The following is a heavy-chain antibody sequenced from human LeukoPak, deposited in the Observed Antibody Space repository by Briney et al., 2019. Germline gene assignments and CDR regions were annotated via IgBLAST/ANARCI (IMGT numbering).Heavy chain of an antibody. CDR2: IRYSGRT. CDR3: ARIPDVSGWPFDY. Sequence: SETLSLTCTASDGSINSDFWTWIRQPPGKGLEWIGYIRYSGRTSYNPSLKSRVSISIDTSKNLFSLKLRSVTTADTAIYYCARIPDVSGWPFDYWGQGTVVTVSS. D-gene: IGHD6-19*01. J-gene: IGHJ4*02. CDR1: DGSINSDF. V-gene: IGHV4-59*01.